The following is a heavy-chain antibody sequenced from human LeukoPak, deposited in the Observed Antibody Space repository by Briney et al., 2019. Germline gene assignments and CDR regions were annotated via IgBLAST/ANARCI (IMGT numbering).Heavy chain of an antibody. CDR3: ASCPIGNLGTTYFDY. Sequence: SVKVSCKASGGTFSSYAISWVRQAPGQGLEWMGGIIPIFGTANYAQKFQGRVTITTDESTSTAYMELSSLRSEDTAVYYCASCPIGNLGTTYFDYWGQGSLVTVSS. V-gene: IGHV1-69*05. J-gene: IGHJ4*02. CDR1: GGTFSSYA. CDR2: IIPIFGTA. D-gene: IGHD1-14*01.